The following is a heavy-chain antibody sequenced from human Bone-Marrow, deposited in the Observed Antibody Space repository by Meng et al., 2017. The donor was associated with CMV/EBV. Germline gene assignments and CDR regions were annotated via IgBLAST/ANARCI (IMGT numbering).Heavy chain of an antibody. CDR2: ISTSGSTI. D-gene: IGHD1-26*01. CDR1: GFTFSTYE. CDR3: AKDRGSGSYYDMDYYYGMDV. J-gene: IGHJ6*02. V-gene: IGHV3-48*03. Sequence: GESLKISCVASGFTFSTYEMNWVRQAPGKGLEWVSYISTSGSTIYHADSVKGRFTISRDNSKNTLYLQMNSLRAEDTAVYYCAKDRGSGSYYDMDYYYGMDVCGQGTTVTVSS.